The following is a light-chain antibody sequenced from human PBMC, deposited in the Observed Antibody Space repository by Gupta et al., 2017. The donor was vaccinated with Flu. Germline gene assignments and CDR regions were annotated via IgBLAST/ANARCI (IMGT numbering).Light chain of an antibody. V-gene: IGLV2-18*02. CDR3: NSYTSSSTLV. J-gene: IGLJ2*01. CDR1: SSDVGGYNR. CDR2: EVS. Sequence: TISCTGTSSDVGGYNRVSWYQQPPGTAPKLMIYEVSNRPSGVPDRFSGSKSGNTASLTISGLQAEDEADYYCNSYTSSSTLVFGGGTKLTVL.